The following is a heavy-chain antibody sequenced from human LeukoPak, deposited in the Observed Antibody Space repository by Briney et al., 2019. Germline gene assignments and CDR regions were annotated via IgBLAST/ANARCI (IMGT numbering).Heavy chain of an antibody. V-gene: IGHV1-3*01. D-gene: IGHD6-19*01. J-gene: IGHJ4*02. CDR3: ARDGIAVPLDY. Sequence: ASVKVPCKASGYTFTSYAMHWVRQAPGQRLEWMGWINAGNGNTKYSQKFQGRVTMTRDTSTSTVYMELSSLRSEDTAVYYCARDGIAVPLDYWGQGTLVTVSS. CDR2: INAGNGNT. CDR1: GYTFTSYA.